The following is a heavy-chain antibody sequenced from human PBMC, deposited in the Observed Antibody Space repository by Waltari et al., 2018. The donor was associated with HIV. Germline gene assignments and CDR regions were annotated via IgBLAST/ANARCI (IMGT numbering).Heavy chain of an antibody. V-gene: IGHV3-49*03. CDR2: IRSRTYGGAT. Sequence: EVQLVEFGGGLVQPGRSLRLSCTVFGFSFGDFVISWFRQAPGKGLEWVGLIRSRTYGGATEYAASGKGRFTISRDDLKSVAYLQMNSLKTEDTAVYYCTRSSKLDYWGQGTLVTVSS. CDR1: GFSFGDFV. CDR3: TRSSKLDY. J-gene: IGHJ4*02. D-gene: IGHD4-4*01.